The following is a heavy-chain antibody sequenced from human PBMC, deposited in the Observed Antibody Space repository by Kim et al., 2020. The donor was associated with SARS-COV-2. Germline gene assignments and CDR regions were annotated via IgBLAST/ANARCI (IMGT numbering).Heavy chain of an antibody. CDR3: ARDWGGDGYKIVYYYYGMDV. Sequence: ASVKVSCKASGYTFTSYYMHWVRQAPGQGLEWMGIINPSGGSTSYAQKFQGRVTMTRDTSTSTVYMELSSLRSEDTAVYYCARDWGGDGYKIVYYYYGMDVWGQGTTVTVSS. D-gene: IGHD2-21*01. J-gene: IGHJ6*02. CDR1: GYTFTSYY. V-gene: IGHV1-46*01. CDR2: INPSGGST.